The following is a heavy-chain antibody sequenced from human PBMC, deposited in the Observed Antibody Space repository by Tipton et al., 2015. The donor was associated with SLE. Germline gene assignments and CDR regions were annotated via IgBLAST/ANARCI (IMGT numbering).Heavy chain of an antibody. J-gene: IGHJ4*02. CDR1: GGSFGGYY. V-gene: IGHV4-34*01. CDR2: INHSGST. D-gene: IGHD3-10*01. Sequence: TLSLTCAVYGGSFGGYYWSWIRQPPGKGLEWIGEINHSGSTNYNPSLKSRVTISVDTSKNQFSLKLSSVTAADTAVYYCARELRAGYFDYWGQGTLVTVSS. CDR3: ARELRAGYFDY.